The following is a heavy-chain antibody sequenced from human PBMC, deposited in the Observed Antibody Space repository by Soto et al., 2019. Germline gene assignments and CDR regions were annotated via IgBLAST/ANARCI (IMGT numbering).Heavy chain of an antibody. V-gene: IGHV1-46*01. CDR1: RDTFTSYY. CDR3: ARSSGGNFGIIIEGANWVAP. Sequence: AAVKFSCKAPRDTFTSYYINWVRQAPGQGLDCMGVINPHGGSTAYAQKFKGRVTLTRDTSASTVYMEVSSLTSEDTAMYYCARSSGGNFGIIIEGANWVAPWGQGTLVTVS. CDR2: INPHGGST. J-gene: IGHJ5*02. D-gene: IGHD1-26*01.